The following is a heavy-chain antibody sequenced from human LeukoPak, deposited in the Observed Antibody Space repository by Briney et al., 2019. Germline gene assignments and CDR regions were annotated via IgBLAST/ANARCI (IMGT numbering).Heavy chain of an antibody. D-gene: IGHD4-23*01. Sequence: PGRSLRLSCAASGFTFSSYAMHWVRQAPGKGLEWVAVISYDGSNKYYADSVKGRFTISRDNAKNSLYLQMNSLRAEDTAVYYCATVVGRYYWGQGTLVTVSS. CDR1: GFTFSSYA. CDR3: ATVVGRYY. CDR2: ISYDGSNK. J-gene: IGHJ4*02. V-gene: IGHV3-30*04.